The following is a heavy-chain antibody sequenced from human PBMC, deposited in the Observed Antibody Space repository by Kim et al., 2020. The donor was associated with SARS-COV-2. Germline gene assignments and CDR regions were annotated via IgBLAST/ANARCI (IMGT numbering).Heavy chain of an antibody. CDR3: ARSYTGYSSSCPDY. CDR1: GFTFSSYA. J-gene: IGHJ4*02. V-gene: IGHV3-30*04. CDR2: ISYDGSNK. D-gene: IGHD6-13*01. Sequence: GGSLRLSCAASGFTFSSYAMHWVRQAPGKGLEWVAVISYDGSNKYYADSVKGRFTISRDNSKNTLYLQMNSLRAEDTAVYYCARSYTGYSSSCPDYWGQG.